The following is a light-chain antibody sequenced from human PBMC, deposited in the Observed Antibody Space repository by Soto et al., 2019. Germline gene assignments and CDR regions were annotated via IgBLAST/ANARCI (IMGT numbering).Light chain of an antibody. CDR3: QHYSNWPPT. CDR2: YAS. CDR1: ASVHRN. V-gene: IGKV3-15*01. Sequence: EVVMTQSPATLSVSPGERVTLSCRASASVHRNLAWYQQKPGQGPSLLIYYASTRATGVPDRFTGSGSGTEFTLTISSLQSEDFGVYHCQHYSNWPPTFGPGTKVEIK. J-gene: IGKJ3*01.